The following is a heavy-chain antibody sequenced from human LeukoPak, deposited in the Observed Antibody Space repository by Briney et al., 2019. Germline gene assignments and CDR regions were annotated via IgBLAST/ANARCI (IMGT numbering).Heavy chain of an antibody. CDR2: IFYSGST. CDR3: AKQIHDDGGNLYHFDS. V-gene: IGHV4-39*01. D-gene: IGHD4-23*01. J-gene: IGHJ4*02. Sequence: AETLSLICTVSGGSISSSSFHWGWIRQPPGKGLEWIGTIFYSGSTYYNPSLKSRVTMSVDMSKNQFSLKVNSVTAADTAVYYCAKQIHDDGGNLYHFDSWGQGILVTVSS. CDR1: GGSISSSSFH.